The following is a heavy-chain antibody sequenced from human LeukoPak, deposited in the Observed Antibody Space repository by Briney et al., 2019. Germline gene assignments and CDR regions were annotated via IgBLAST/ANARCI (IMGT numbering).Heavy chain of an antibody. J-gene: IGHJ2*01. CDR2: ISAYNGNT. CDR1: GYTFTSYG. D-gene: IGHD4-17*01. CDR3: ARDEGQGDYGLIDWYFDL. Sequence: ASVKVSCKASGYTFTSYGISWVRQAPGQGLEWMGWISAYNGNTNYAQKLQGRVTMTTDTSTSTAYMELRSLRSDDTAVYYCARDEGQGDYGLIDWYFDLWGRGTLVTISS. V-gene: IGHV1-18*01.